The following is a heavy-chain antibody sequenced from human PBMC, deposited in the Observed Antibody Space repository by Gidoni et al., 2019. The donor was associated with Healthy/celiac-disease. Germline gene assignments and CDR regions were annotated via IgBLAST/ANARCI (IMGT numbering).Heavy chain of an antibody. J-gene: IGHJ4*02. CDR2: IYTSGST. CDR1: GGSLSSYY. Sequence: QVQLQESGPGLVKPSETLSLTCTVSGGSLSSYYWSWIRQPAGKGLEWVGRIYTSGSTNYNPSLKSRVTMSVDTSKNQFSLKLSSVTAADTAVYYCARDRTTMVRGVMRGPFDYWGQGTLVTVSS. D-gene: IGHD3-10*01. V-gene: IGHV4-4*07. CDR3: ARDRTTMVRGVMRGPFDY.